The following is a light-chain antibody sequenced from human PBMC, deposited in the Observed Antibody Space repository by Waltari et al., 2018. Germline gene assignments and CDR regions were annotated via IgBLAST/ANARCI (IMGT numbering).Light chain of an antibody. CDR1: SSKIGEGYD. CDR3: QSYDSSLSGYI. J-gene: IGLJ1*01. V-gene: IGLV1-40*01. Sequence: QSVLTQLTSVSGASGQTVTISSTGDSSKIGEGYDVQWYQQFPATAPKLLIYGNINRPSGVPDRFSGSKSGTSASLAITGLQAEDEADYYCQSYDSSLSGYIFGPVTTVTVL. CDR2: GNI.